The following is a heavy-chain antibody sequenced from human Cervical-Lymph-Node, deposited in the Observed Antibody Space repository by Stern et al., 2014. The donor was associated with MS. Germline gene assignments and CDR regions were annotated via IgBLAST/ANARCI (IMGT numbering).Heavy chain of an antibody. V-gene: IGHV4-61*02. CDR2: IYTSGST. Sequence: QVQLQESGPGLVKPSQTLSLTCTVSGGSISSGSYYWSWIRQPAGKGLEWIGRIYTSGSTNYNPSLTSRVPISVDTSKNPFSLKLSSVTAADTAVYYCARESRTGTTSYWGQGTLVTVSS. D-gene: IGHD1-1*01. CDR1: GGSISSGSYY. CDR3: ARESRTGTTSY. J-gene: IGHJ4*02.